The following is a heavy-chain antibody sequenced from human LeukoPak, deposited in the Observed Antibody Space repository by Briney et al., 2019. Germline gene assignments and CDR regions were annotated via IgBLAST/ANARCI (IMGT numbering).Heavy chain of an antibody. Sequence: GGSLRLSCAASGFTFSSYTMSWVRQAPGKGLEWVSAISGSGGSTYYADSVKGRFTISRDNSKNTLYLQMNSLRAEDTAVYYCAKDVIVVVPAATFDYWGQGTLVTVSS. CDR2: ISGSGGST. V-gene: IGHV3-23*01. CDR3: AKDVIVVVPAATFDY. J-gene: IGHJ4*02. CDR1: GFTFSSYT. D-gene: IGHD2-2*01.